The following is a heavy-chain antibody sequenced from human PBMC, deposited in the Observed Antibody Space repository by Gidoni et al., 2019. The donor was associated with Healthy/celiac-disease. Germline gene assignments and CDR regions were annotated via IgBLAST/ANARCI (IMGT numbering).Heavy chain of an antibody. V-gene: IGHV4-34*01. Sequence: QVQLQQWGAGLLKPSETLSLTCAVYGGSFSGYYWRWIRQPPGKGLEWIGEINHSGSTNYNPSLKSRVTISVDTSKNQFSLKLSSVTAADTAVYYCARVQRVRYCSGGSCYSFRALDYYYGMDVWGQGTTVTVSS. D-gene: IGHD2-15*01. CDR2: INHSGST. J-gene: IGHJ6*02. CDR1: GGSFSGYY. CDR3: ARVQRVRYCSGGSCYSFRALDYYYGMDV.